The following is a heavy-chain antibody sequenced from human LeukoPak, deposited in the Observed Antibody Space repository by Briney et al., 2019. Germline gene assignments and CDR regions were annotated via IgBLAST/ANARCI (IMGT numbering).Heavy chain of an antibody. D-gene: IGHD5-24*01. J-gene: IGHJ6*03. CDR3: ARVLEMGPYMDV. CDR2: MSYDGSSK. CDR1: GFTFSRCG. Sequence: GRSLRLSCAASGFTFSRCGMHWVRQAPGKGLEWGAVMSYDGSSKYYADSVKGRFTISRDNSKNTLYLQMNSLRAEDTAVYYCARVLEMGPYMDVWGKGTTVTISS. V-gene: IGHV3-30*03.